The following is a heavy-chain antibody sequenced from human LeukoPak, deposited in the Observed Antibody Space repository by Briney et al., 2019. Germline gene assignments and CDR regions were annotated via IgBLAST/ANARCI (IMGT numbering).Heavy chain of an antibody. J-gene: IGHJ6*03. V-gene: IGHV1-46*01. CDR3: ARDPGLTSYYYYMDV. CDR2: INPSTSST. CDR1: GYTFTSYY. D-gene: IGHD1-14*01. Sequence: ASVKVSCKASGYTFTSYYIHWVRQAPGQGLDWMGIINPSTSSTTYAQKFQGRVTMTRDTSTSTVYMELSSLRSEDTAVYYCARDPGLTSYYYYMDVWGKGTTVTVSS.